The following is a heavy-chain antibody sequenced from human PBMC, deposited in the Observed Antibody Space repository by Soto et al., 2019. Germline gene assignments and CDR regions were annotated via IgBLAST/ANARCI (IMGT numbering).Heavy chain of an antibody. CDR2: VSAGGDMT. V-gene: IGHV3-23*01. Sequence: PGGSLRLSCAASGFTFSSYAMSWVRQAPGKGLEWVSSVSAGGDMTYYSDSVKGRFTISRDNSNNALFLQMNSLRIEDTALYYCARGDRGGSGSPASYYYSGLDVWSQGATVTVSS. D-gene: IGHD3-10*01. J-gene: IGHJ6*02. CDR1: GFTFSSYA. CDR3: ARGDRGGSGSPASYYYSGLDV.